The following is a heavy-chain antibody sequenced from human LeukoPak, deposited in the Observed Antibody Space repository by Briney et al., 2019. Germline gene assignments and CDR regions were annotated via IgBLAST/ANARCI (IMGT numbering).Heavy chain of an antibody. V-gene: IGHV4-59*08. CDR1: GGSISCYY. CDR3: ARHVGYCSGRSCYGVAFDI. CDR2: IYYSGST. J-gene: IGHJ3*02. D-gene: IGHD2-15*01. Sequence: PSEPLSLTYTVSGGSISCYYWSWLRQPPGKGLEWIEYIYYSGSTKYNPSLKSRVTISVDTSKNQFSLKLSSVTAADTAVYYCARHVGYCSGRSCYGVAFDIWGQGTMVTVSS.